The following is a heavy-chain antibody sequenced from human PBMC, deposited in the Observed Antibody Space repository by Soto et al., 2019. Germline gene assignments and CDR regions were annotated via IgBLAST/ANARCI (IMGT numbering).Heavy chain of an antibody. CDR3: AAVAVGYCSSTSCYGPLYYYYGMDV. CDR1: GFTFTSSA. V-gene: IGHV1-58*01. J-gene: IGHJ6*02. D-gene: IGHD2-2*01. CDR2: IVVGSGNT. Sequence: GASVKVSCKASGFTFTSSAVQWVRQARGQRLEWIGWIVVGSGNTNYAQKFQERVTITRGMSTSTAYMELSSLRSEDTAVYYCAAVAVGYCSSTSCYGPLYYYYGMDVWGQGTTVTVSS.